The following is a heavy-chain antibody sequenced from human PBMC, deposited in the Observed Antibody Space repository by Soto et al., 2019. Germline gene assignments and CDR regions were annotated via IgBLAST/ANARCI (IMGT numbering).Heavy chain of an antibody. Sequence: ASVKVSCKASGGTFSSYAISWVRQAPGQGLEWMGGIIPIFGTANYAQKFQGRVTITADESTSTAYMELSSLRSEDTAVYYCARDFGMTCSGGSCYSDGMDVWGQGTTVTVSS. CDR1: GGTFSSYA. V-gene: IGHV1-69*13. CDR2: IIPIFGTA. J-gene: IGHJ6*02. CDR3: ARDFGMTCSGGSCYSDGMDV. D-gene: IGHD2-15*01.